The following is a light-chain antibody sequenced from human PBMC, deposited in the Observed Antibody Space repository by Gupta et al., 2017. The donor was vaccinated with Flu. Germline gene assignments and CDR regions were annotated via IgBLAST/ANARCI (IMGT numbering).Light chain of an antibody. CDR3: AAWDDSLNGWV. Sequence: QSVLTQPPSASGTPGQRVTISCSGSSSNIGSNTVNWNQQLPGTAPKLLIYSNNQRPSGVPDRFSGSKSGTSASLPISGLQSEDEADYYCAAWDDSLNGWVFGGGTKLTVL. V-gene: IGLV1-44*01. CDR2: SNN. CDR1: SSNIGSNT. J-gene: IGLJ3*02.